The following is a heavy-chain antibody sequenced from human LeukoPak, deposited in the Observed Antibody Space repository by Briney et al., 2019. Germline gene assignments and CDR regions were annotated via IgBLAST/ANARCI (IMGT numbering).Heavy chain of an antibody. Sequence: PGGSLRLSCAASGFTFSSYAMSWVRQAPGKGLEWVSAISGSGGNTYYADSVKGRFTISRDNSNNTLYLQMNSLRAEDTAVYYCAKVRYSNYEYWYFDLWGRGTLVTVSS. V-gene: IGHV3-23*01. D-gene: IGHD4-4*01. J-gene: IGHJ2*01. CDR2: ISGSGGNT. CDR3: AKVRYSNYEYWYFDL. CDR1: GFTFSSYA.